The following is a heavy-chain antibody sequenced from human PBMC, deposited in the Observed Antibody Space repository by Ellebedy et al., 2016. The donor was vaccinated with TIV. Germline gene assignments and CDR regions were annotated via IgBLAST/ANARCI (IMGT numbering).Heavy chain of an antibody. CDR3: ARAGRGIVVVIMGLMDY. J-gene: IGHJ4*02. Sequence: ASVKVSCXASGYTFTSYGISWVRQAPGQGLEWMGWISAYNGNTNYAQKLQGRVTITTDTSTSTAYMELRSLRSDDTAVYYCARAGRGIVVVIMGLMDYWGQGTLVTVSS. CDR2: ISAYNGNT. V-gene: IGHV1-18*01. CDR1: GYTFTSYG. D-gene: IGHD3-22*01.